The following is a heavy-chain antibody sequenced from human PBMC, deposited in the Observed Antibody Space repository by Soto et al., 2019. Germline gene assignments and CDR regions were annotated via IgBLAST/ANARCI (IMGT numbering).Heavy chain of an antibody. CDR1: SYTFANLY. V-gene: IGHV1-46*01. J-gene: IGHJ6*02. CDR2: ISPSGAGT. D-gene: IGHD3-3*01. Sequence: ASGKVSCKASSYTFANLYIHWVRQAPGQRLEWMGMISPSGAGTTYAQSFQGRFTMTRDTSTNTVYMQLSSLTSEDTAVYYCARHFGVIRDYFYYYGMDIWGQGTSVTVSS. CDR3: ARHFGVIRDYFYYYGMDI.